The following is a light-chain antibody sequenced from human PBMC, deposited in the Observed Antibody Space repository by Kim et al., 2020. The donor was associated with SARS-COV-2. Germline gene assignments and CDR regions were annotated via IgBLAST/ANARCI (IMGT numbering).Light chain of an antibody. Sequence: VVMTQSPATLSVSPGERVALSCRASQSVATSLAWYQQKPGQAPRLLIYGASTRATGIPASFSGSGSGTEFTLTISSLQSEDFAVYYCHQYNSWPWTFGQGTKVDIK. J-gene: IGKJ1*01. V-gene: IGKV3-15*01. CDR1: QSVATS. CDR3: HQYNSWPWT. CDR2: GAS.